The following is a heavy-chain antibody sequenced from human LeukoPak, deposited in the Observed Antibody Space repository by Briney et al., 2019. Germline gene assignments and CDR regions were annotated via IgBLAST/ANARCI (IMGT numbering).Heavy chain of an antibody. CDR2: IYYSGST. CDR1: GGSISSSSYY. V-gene: IGHV4-39*07. Sequence: PSETLSLTCTVSGGSISSSSYYWGWIRQPPGKGLEWFVSIYYSGSTYYNPSLKSRVTISVDTSKNQFSLKLSSVTAADTAVYYCARARGGLSRYSNYYFDYWGQGTLVTVSS. D-gene: IGHD4-11*01. CDR3: ARARGGLSRYSNYYFDY. J-gene: IGHJ4*02.